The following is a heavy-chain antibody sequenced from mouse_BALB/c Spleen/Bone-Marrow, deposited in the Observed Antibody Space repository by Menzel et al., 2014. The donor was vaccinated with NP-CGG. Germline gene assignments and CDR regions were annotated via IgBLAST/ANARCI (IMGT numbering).Heavy chain of an antibody. J-gene: IGHJ4*01. Sequence: VQLQQSGPGLVKPSQSLSLTCTVTGYSITSGYAWNWIRQFPGNKLEWMGYISYSGSTSYNPSLKSRISTTRDTSKNQFFLQLNSVTTEDTATYYCAKRYYDYDFYAMDYWGQGTSVTVSS. V-gene: IGHV3-2*02. CDR1: GYSITSGYA. CDR2: ISYSGST. CDR3: AKRYYDYDFYAMDY. D-gene: IGHD2-4*01.